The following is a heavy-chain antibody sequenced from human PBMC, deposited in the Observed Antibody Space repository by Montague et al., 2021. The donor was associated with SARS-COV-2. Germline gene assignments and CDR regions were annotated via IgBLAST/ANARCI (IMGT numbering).Heavy chain of an antibody. CDR3: ARDLGSYYGMDV. Sequence: SLRLSCAASGFTFSSYAMHWVSQAPGKGLEWVAVISYDGSNKYYADSVKGRFTISRDNSKNTLYLQMNSLRAEDTAVYYCARDLGSYYGMDVWGQGTTVTVSS. CDR1: GFTFSSYA. V-gene: IGHV3-30*04. CDR2: ISYDGSNK. J-gene: IGHJ6*02.